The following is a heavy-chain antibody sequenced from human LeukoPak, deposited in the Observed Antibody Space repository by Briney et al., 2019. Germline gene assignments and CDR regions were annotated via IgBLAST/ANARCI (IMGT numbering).Heavy chain of an antibody. J-gene: IGHJ4*02. V-gene: IGHV3-21*05. CDR2: ISSSSSYT. CDR3: ARSGSGSYYDY. CDR1: GFTFSSHS. Sequence: TGGSLRLSCAASGFTFSSHSINWVRQAPGKGLEWVSYISSSSSYTNYADSVKGRFTISRDNAKNSLYLQMNSLRAEDTAVYYCARSGSGSYYDYWGQGTLVTVSS. D-gene: IGHD1-26*01.